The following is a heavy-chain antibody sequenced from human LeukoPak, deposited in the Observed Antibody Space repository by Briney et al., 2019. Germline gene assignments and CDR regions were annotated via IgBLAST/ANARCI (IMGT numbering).Heavy chain of an antibody. J-gene: IGHJ4*02. CDR3: TKDLVPRRYCSSTSCYPGFDY. CDR1: GSTFSSYA. D-gene: IGHD2-2*01. Sequence: PGGSLRLSCAASGSTFSSYAMSWVRQAPGKGLEWVSAISGSGGSTYYADSVKGRFTISRDNSKNTLYLQMNSLRAEDTAVYYCTKDLVPRRYCSSTSCYPGFDYWGQGTLVTVSS. CDR2: ISGSGGST. V-gene: IGHV3-23*01.